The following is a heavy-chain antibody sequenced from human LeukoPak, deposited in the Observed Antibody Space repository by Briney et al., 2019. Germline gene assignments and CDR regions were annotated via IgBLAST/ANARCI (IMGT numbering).Heavy chain of an antibody. CDR3: AKDSNYDSSGLFDY. D-gene: IGHD3-22*01. V-gene: IGHV3-30*18. Sequence: GGSLRLSCAASGFTFSSYGMHWVRQAPGKGLEWVAVISYDGSNKYYADSVKGRFTIPRDNSKNTLYLQMNSLRAEDTAVYYCAKDSNYDSSGLFDYWGQGTLVTVSS. J-gene: IGHJ4*02. CDR1: GFTFSSYG. CDR2: ISYDGSNK.